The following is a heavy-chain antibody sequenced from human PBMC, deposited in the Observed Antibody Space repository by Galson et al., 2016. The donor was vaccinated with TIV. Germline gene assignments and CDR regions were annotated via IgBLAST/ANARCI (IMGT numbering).Heavy chain of an antibody. Sequence: NINPSLKSRVTMSVDTSKNHFSLRLNSVTAADTAVYYCARGGRPYFDTTGYLMPDDSLDVWGRGTMVTVSS. J-gene: IGHJ3*01. D-gene: IGHD3-22*01. V-gene: IGHV4-59*09. CDR3: ARGGRPYFDTTGYLMPDDSLDV.